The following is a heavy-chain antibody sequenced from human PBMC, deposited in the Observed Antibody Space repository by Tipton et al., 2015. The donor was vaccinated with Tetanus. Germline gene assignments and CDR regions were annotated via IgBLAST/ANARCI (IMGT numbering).Heavy chain of an antibody. V-gene: IGHV4-39*02. J-gene: IGHJ4*02. CDR1: GGSLRSSDYY. CDR2: VSYSGRT. Sequence: TLSLTCIVSGGSLRSSDYYGAWVRQSPVKGLEWIGSVSYSGRTHYNPSLKSRVTMSVDTSKKDFSVRLTSVTAADTAVYYCARLREIVSRSGWAFDYWGQGVLVTVSS. D-gene: IGHD5/OR15-5a*01. CDR3: ARLREIVSRSGWAFDY.